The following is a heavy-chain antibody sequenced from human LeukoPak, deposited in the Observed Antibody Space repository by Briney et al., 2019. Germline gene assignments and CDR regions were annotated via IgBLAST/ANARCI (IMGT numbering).Heavy chain of an antibody. D-gene: IGHD5-24*01. CDR2: IYYSGST. Sequence: PSETLSLTCTVSGGSISPYYWSWIRQPPGKGLEWIGYIYYSGSTYYNPSLKSRVTISVDTSKNQFSLRLSSVTAADTAVYYCARLDGYNYLQHWGQGTLVTVSS. CDR1: GGSISPYY. CDR3: ARLDGYNYLQH. V-gene: IGHV4-59*12. J-gene: IGHJ1*01.